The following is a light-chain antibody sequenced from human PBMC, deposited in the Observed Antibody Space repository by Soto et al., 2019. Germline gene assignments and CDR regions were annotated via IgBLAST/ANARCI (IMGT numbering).Light chain of an antibody. CDR2: EGN. CDR1: SSHIGSSNL. J-gene: IGLJ1*01. V-gene: IGLV2-23*01. Sequence: QSALTQPASVSGSPGQSTTISCTASSSHIGSSNLVSWYQHHSGKAPKLIIYEGNKRPSGVSNRFSGSKSGKTASLTISGLQAEDEGTYYCCSEAGPSPIYVLGTVTKLTV. CDR3: CSEAGPSPIYV.